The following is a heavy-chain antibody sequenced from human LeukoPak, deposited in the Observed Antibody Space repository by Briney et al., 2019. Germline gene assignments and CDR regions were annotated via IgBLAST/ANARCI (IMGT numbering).Heavy chain of an antibody. D-gene: IGHD3-10*01. CDR2: ISYTGTT. CDR3: ASPSGGRYRDDALDI. J-gene: IGHJ3*02. CDR1: GGSVTSGIYY. V-gene: IGHV4-61*01. Sequence: ASETLSLTSTVSGGSVTSGIYYWSWIRQPPGKTLEWIGYISYTGTTNYNPSLRSRVTISVDMSMNQIFLKLNSVTAADTAVYHCASPSGGRYRDDALDIWGQGTVVTVSS.